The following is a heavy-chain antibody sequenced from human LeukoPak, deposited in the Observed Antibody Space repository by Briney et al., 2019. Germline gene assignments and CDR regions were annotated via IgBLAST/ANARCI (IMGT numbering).Heavy chain of an antibody. J-gene: IGHJ3*02. Sequence: QAGGSLRLSCVASGFTFSTYAIHWVRQAPGKGLEWVAVISYDGSNKYYADSVKGRFTISRDNSKNTLYLQMNSLRAEDTAVYYCARRGITMIVGDAFDIWGQGTMVTVSS. D-gene: IGHD3-22*01. CDR1: GFTFSTYA. V-gene: IGHV3-30-3*01. CDR3: ARRGITMIVGDAFDI. CDR2: ISYDGSNK.